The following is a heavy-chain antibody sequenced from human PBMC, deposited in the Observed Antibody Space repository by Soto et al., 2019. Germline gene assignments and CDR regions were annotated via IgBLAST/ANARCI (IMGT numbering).Heavy chain of an antibody. CDR3: ARDLWVEPELYYYGMDV. CDR2: VFYSGTT. J-gene: IGHJ6*02. V-gene: IGHV4-30-4*01. Sequence: SETLSLTCTVSGDSISSADYYWSWIRQTPGKGLEWIGHVFYSGTTYYNPSLKSRLTISVDTSKNHFSLRLTSVTAADTAVYYCARDLWVEPELYYYGMDVRGQGTTVTVSS. CDR1: GDSISSADYY. D-gene: IGHD1-1*01.